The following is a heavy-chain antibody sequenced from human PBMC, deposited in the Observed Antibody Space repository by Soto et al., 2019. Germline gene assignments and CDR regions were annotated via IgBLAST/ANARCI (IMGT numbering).Heavy chain of an antibody. D-gene: IGHD2-2*01. V-gene: IGHV4-31*03. CDR3: AKLSCTISTCYFPGWFDP. CDR1: GDSISGGASF. J-gene: IGHJ5*02. Sequence: SETLSLTCTASGDSISGGASFWSWIRQPPGKGLEWIANVYYSGSSYYNPSLKSRLTISVDTTKNQFSLQLTSMTAADTAVYYCAKLSCTISTCYFPGWFDPWGQGTLVTVST. CDR2: VYYSGSS.